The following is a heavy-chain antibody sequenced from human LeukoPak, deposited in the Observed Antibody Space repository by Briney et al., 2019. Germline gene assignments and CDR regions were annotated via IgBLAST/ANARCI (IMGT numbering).Heavy chain of an antibody. J-gene: IGHJ4*02. D-gene: IGHD2-15*01. CDR3: ARHSGHTRKSAFDY. V-gene: IGHV4-30-2*01. Sequence: SETLSLTCAVSGGSISSGGYSWSWIRQPPGKGLEWIGYIYHSGSTYYNPSLKSRVTISVDRSKSQFSLKLSSVTAADTAVYYCARHSGHTRKSAFDYWGQGTLVTVSS. CDR1: GGSISSGGYS. CDR2: IYHSGST.